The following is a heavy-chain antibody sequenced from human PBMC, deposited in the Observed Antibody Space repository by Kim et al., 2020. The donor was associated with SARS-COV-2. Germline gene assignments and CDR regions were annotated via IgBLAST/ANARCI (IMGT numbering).Heavy chain of an antibody. J-gene: IGHJ4*02. CDR1: GGSISSSSYY. V-gene: IGHV4-39*01. Sequence: SETLSLTCTVSGGSISSSSYYWGWIRQPPGKGLEWIGSIYYSGSTYYNPSLKSRVTISVDTSKNQFSLKLSSVTAADTAVYYCARRPRTTRQNDFDYWGQGTLVTVSS. D-gene: IGHD1-26*01. CDR2: IYYSGST. CDR3: ARRPRTTRQNDFDY.